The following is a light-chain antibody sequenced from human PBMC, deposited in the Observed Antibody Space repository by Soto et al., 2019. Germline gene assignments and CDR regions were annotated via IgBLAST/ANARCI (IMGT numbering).Light chain of an antibody. CDR1: SSDIGGYNY. CDR3: SSYISTNTPDVL. CDR2: DVS. Sequence: QSALTQPASVSGSPGQTITISCTGTSSDIGGYNYVSWYQQHPGKAPKLMIYDVSNRPSGVSNRFSGSKSGNTASLTISGLQAEDEAHYYCSSYISTNTPDVLFGGGTKLTVL. J-gene: IGLJ2*01. V-gene: IGLV2-14*03.